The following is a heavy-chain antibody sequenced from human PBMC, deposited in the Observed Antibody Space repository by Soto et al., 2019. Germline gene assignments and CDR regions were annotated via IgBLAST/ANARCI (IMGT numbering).Heavy chain of an antibody. D-gene: IGHD1-26*01. J-gene: IGHJ4*02. CDR2: ISGDGSGT. Sequence: GGSLRLSCAASGFTFSSYAMSWARQAPGKGLEWVSTISGDGSGTHYADSVRGRFTISRDNSKSTLFLQMESLRVEDTAIYYCDGSDFWGQGTLVTVSS. V-gene: IGHV3-23*01. CDR3: DGSDF. CDR1: GFTFSSYA.